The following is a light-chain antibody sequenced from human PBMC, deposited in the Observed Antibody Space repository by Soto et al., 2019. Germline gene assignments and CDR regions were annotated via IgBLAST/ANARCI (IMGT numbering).Light chain of an antibody. V-gene: IGLV1-40*01. CDR2: GNS. J-gene: IGLJ1*01. Sequence: QSVLTQPPSVSGAPGQRVTISCTGSISNIGAGYDEHWYQQLPGTVPKVLIYGNSNRPSGVPDRFSGSKSGTSASLAITGLQAEDEADYYCQSYDISLSGFHVFGTGTKLTVL. CDR1: ISNIGAGYD. CDR3: QSYDISLSGFHV.